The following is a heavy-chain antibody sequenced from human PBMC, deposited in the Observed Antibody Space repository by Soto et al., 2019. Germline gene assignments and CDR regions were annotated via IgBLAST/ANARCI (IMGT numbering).Heavy chain of an antibody. D-gene: IGHD6-19*01. CDR2: ISSSSSTI. CDR1: GFTFSSYS. Sequence: ESGGGLVQPGGSLRLSCAASGFTFSSYSMNWVRQAPGKGLEWVSYISSSSSTIYYADSVKGRFTISRDNAKNSLYLQMNSLRDEDTAVYYCARVGEQWLVVSNYYYYGMDVWGQGTTVTVSS. J-gene: IGHJ6*02. CDR3: ARVGEQWLVVSNYYYYGMDV. V-gene: IGHV3-48*02.